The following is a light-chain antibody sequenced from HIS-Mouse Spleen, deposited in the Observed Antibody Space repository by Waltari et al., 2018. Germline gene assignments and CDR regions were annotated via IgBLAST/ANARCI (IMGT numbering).Light chain of an antibody. Sequence: EIVLTQSPATLSLSPGERATLSCRASQSVSSYLAWYHQKPGQAPRLLIYDAYNRATGIPARFSGSGSGTDFTLTISSLEPEDFAVYYCQQRSNWPWTFGQGTKVEIK. CDR3: QQRSNWPWT. V-gene: IGKV3-11*01. CDR1: QSVSSY. J-gene: IGKJ1*01. CDR2: DAY.